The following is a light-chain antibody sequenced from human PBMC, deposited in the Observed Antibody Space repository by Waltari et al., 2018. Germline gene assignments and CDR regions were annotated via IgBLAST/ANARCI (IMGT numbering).Light chain of an antibody. CDR1: QSVNNY. J-gene: IGKJ2*01. CDR3: EQGYVTPRT. Sequence: DIQMTQSPSSLSASVGDRVTITCRASQSVNNYLHWYQQKAGKAPKLLYYGASSLHSGVPSRFSGGGSGTDFTLTISGLQAEDFATYYCEQGYVTPRTFGQGTKLEI. V-gene: IGKV1-39*01. CDR2: GAS.